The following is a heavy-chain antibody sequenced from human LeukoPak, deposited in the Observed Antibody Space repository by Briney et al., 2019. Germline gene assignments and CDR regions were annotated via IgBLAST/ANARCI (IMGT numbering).Heavy chain of an antibody. V-gene: IGHV3-53*01. CDR1: GFTFSSNY. Sequence: GGSLRLSCAASGFTFSSNYMSWVRQAPGKGLEWVSVIYRGGTTYYADSVKGRFTISRDNSDNTNTLYLQMSSLRAEDTAVYYCATNAYSTGWYYFDYWGQGTLVTVSS. CDR3: ATNAYSTGWYYFDY. D-gene: IGHD6-13*01. J-gene: IGHJ4*02. CDR2: IYRGGTT.